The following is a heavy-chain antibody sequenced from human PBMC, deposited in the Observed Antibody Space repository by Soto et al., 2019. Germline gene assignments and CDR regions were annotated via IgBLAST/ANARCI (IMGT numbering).Heavy chain of an antibody. J-gene: IGHJ6*02. V-gene: IGHV6-1*01. CDR3: ATDIITEHTSYGMDV. CDR2: TYYRSKWYN. D-gene: IGHD1-20*01. CDR1: GDSVSSNSAA. Sequence: PSQTLSLTCGISGDSVSSNSAAWNWIRQSPSRGLEWLGRTYYRSKWYNDCAVSVKSRITINPDTSKNQFSLQLDSVTPEDTAVYSCATDIITEHTSYGMDVWGQGTTVTVSS.